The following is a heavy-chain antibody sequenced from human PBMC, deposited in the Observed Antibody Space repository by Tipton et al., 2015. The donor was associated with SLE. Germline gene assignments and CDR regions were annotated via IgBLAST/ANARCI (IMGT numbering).Heavy chain of an antibody. CDR3: ARDEWYGSYYYGMDV. Sequence: LRLSCAVYGGSFSGYYWSWIRQPPGKGLEWIGYIYYSGSTNYNPSLKSRVTISVDTSKNQFSLKLSSVTAADTAVYYCARDEWYGSYYYGMDVWGQGTTVTVSS. CDR2: IYYSGST. J-gene: IGHJ6*02. CDR1: GGSFSGYY. V-gene: IGHV4-59*12. D-gene: IGHD3-3*01.